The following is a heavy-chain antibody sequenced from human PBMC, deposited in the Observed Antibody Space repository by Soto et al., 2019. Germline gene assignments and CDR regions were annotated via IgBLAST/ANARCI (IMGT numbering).Heavy chain of an antibody. CDR1: GFSINSAAFY. CDR3: ASRKSYYASGTDH. D-gene: IGHD3-10*01. CDR2: IYYSGAI. J-gene: IGHJ4*02. V-gene: IGHV4-30-4*01. Sequence: SETLSLTCTVSGFSINSAAFYWNWMRPTPGKDREWIGHIYYSGAIDYNPSLKSRVTISLDTSKNQFSLRLSSVTAADTAIYYCASRKSYYASGTDHRGPGTLVTVSS.